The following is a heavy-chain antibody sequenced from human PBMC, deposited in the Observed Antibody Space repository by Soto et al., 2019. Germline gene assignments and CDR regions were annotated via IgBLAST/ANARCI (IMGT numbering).Heavy chain of an antibody. D-gene: IGHD6-13*01. CDR2: VSAYNGNT. V-gene: IGHV1-18*01. CDR1: GYTFTSYG. J-gene: IGHJ3*02. Sequence: ASVKVSCKASGYTFTSYGISWVRQAPGQGLEWMGWVSAYNGNTNYPQKLQGRVTMTTDTSTSTAYMELRSLKSDDTAVYYCARTGSSWYRKSDAFDIWGKGTMVTVSS. CDR3: ARTGSSWYRKSDAFDI.